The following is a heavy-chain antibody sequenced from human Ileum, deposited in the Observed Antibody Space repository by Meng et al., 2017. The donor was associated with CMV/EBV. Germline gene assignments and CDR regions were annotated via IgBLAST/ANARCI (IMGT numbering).Heavy chain of an antibody. J-gene: IGHJ4*02. CDR2: VFYSGST. CDR1: GDSIISDDHY. Sequence: QVELPESAPGLVKSSPTLSLTCNVSGDSIISDDHYWSWIRQPPGKGLEWIGYVFYSGSTYYNPSLMSRVTISVDTSKNQFSLRLSSVTAADTAVYYCARELRYGDYYFDSWGQGTLVTVSS. CDR3: ARELRYGDYYFDS. V-gene: IGHV4-30-4*08. D-gene: IGHD4-17*01.